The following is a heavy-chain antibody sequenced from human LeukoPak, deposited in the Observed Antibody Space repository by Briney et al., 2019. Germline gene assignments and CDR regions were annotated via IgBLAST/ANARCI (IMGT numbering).Heavy chain of an antibody. Sequence: GASVKVSCKASGGTFLSLSINWVRQAPGQGLEWMGGIIPLLGTANYAQKLQGRVTMTTDTSTSTAYMELRSLRSDDTAVYYCARDLRRESGSYFWFDPWGQGTLVTVSS. D-gene: IGHD3-10*01. J-gene: IGHJ5*02. CDR1: GGTFLSLS. CDR2: IIPLLGTA. V-gene: IGHV1-69*10. CDR3: ARDLRRESGSYFWFDP.